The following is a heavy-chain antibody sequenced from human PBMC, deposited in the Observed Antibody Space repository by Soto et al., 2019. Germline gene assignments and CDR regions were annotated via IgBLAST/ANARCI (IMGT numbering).Heavy chain of an antibody. D-gene: IGHD2-21*02. CDR1: GGSISSSNW. Sequence: SETLSLTCAVSGGSISSSNWWSWVRQPPGKGLEWIGEIYYSGSTNYNPSLKSRVTISVDKSKNQFSLKLSSVTAADTAVYYCAREGSDPTRHFDYWGQGTLVTVSS. CDR2: IYYSGST. CDR3: AREGSDPTRHFDY. V-gene: IGHV4-4*02. J-gene: IGHJ4*02.